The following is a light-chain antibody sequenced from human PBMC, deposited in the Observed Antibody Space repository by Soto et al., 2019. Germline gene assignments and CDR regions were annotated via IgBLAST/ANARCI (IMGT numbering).Light chain of an antibody. J-gene: IGLJ1*01. CDR2: EVS. Sequence: HSVLTQPASVSGSPGQSITISCTGTSSDVGGYNYVSWYQQHPGKAPKLMIYEVSNRPSGVSNRFSGSKSGNTASLTISGLQAEDEADYYCSSYTSSSTLVFGTGTKLTVL. CDR3: SSYTSSSTLV. CDR1: SSDVGGYNY. V-gene: IGLV2-14*01.